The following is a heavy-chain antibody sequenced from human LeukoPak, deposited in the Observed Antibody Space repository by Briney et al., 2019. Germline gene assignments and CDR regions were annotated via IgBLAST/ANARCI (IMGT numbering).Heavy chain of an antibody. CDR3: ARANYYDSSGYSRSDAFDI. J-gene: IGHJ3*02. CDR2: IYYSGST. Sequence: SETLSLTCTVSGGSISSYYWSWIRQPPGKGLEWIGYIYYSGSTNYNPSLKSRVTISVDTSKNQFSLKLNSVTAADTAVYYCARANYYDSSGYSRSDAFDIWGQGTMVTVSS. CDR1: GGSISSYY. D-gene: IGHD3-22*01. V-gene: IGHV4-59*01.